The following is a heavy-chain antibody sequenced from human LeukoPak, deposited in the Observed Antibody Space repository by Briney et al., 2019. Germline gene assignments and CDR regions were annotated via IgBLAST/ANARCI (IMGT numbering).Heavy chain of an antibody. V-gene: IGHV3-20*01. CDR2: INWNGGST. CDR1: GFTFSSYS. CDR3: ARGGYYDILTGDAFDI. J-gene: IGHJ3*02. Sequence: GGSLRLSCAASGFTFSSYSMNWVRQAPGKGLEWVSGINWNGGSTGYADSVKGRFTISRDNAKNSLYLQMNSLRAEDTALYHCARGGYYDILTGDAFDIWGQGTMVTVSS. D-gene: IGHD3-9*01.